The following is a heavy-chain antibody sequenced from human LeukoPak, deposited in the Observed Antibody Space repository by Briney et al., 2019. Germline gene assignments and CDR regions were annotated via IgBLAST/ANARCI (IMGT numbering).Heavy chain of an antibody. Sequence: GASVKVSCKASGGTFSSYAISWVRQAPGQGLEWMGRIIPILGIANHAQKFQGRVTITADKSTSTAYMELSSLRSEDTAVYYCARVIGVTMVRGVIAGTFDYWGQGTLVTVSS. CDR1: GGTFSSYA. V-gene: IGHV1-69*04. CDR3: ARVIGVTMVRGVIAGTFDY. J-gene: IGHJ4*02. CDR2: IIPILGIA. D-gene: IGHD3-10*01.